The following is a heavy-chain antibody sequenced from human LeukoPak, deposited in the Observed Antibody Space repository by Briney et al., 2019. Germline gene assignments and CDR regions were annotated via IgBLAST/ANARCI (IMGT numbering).Heavy chain of an antibody. CDR3: AVNGPRDYYMDV. J-gene: IGHJ6*03. CDR1: GGSFSGYY. V-gene: IGHV4-34*01. CDR2: INHSGST. Sequence: PSETLSLTCAVYGGSFSGYYWSWIRQPPGKGLEWIGEINHSGSTNYNPSLKSRVTISVDTSKNQFSLKLSSVTAADTAVYYCAVNGPRDYYMDVWGKGTTVTVSS.